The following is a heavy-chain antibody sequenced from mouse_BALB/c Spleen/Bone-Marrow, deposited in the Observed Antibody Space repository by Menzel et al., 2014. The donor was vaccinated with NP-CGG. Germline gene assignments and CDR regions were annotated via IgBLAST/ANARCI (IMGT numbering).Heavy chain of an antibody. Sequence: VQLQQSGAELARPGASVKMSCKASGYTFTTYTIHWVKQRPGQGLEWIGYINPSSGYANYNQNFKDKATLTADKSSSTAYMQLSSLTSEDSAVYYCTRITTVVRYFDVWDTGTTVTVSS. CDR2: INPSSGYA. J-gene: IGHJ1*03. V-gene: IGHV1-4*01. CDR1: GYTFTTYT. CDR3: TRITTVVRYFDV. D-gene: IGHD1-1*01.